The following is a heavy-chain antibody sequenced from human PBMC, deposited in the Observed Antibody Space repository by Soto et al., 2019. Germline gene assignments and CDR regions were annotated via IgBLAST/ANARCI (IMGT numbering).Heavy chain of an antibody. V-gene: IGHV1-69*12. CDR3: ARDPCTNGVCYTGDAFDI. Sequence: QVQLVQSGAEVKKPGSSVKVSCKASGGTFSSYAISWVRQAPGQGLEWMGGIIPIFGTANYAQKFQGRVTITADEXPXTXXLELSSLRSEDTAVYYCARDPCTNGVCYTGDAFDIWGQGTMVTVSS. CDR2: IIPIFGTA. CDR1: GGTFSSYA. D-gene: IGHD2-8*01. J-gene: IGHJ3*02.